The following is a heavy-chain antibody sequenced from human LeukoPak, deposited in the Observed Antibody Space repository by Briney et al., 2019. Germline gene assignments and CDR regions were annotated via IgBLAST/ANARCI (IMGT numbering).Heavy chain of an antibody. CDR3: AREGRGYSYAFEY. J-gene: IGHJ4*02. Sequence: PGGSLRLSCAASGFTFDDYGLSWVRQAPGKGLEWVSRINSDGSSTTYADSVKGRFTISRDNGQNTLYLQMNSLRAEDTAVYYCAREGRGYSYAFEYWGQGTLVTVSS. CDR1: GFTFDDYG. D-gene: IGHD5-18*01. V-gene: IGHV3-74*01. CDR2: INSDGSST.